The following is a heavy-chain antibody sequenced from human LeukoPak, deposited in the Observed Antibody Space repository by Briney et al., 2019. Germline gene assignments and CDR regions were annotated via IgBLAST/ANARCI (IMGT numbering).Heavy chain of an antibody. CDR2: INHSGST. CDR1: GGSFIGYY. D-gene: IGHD2-2*01. J-gene: IGHJ4*02. CDR3: ARGREDIVVVPAAFIDY. V-gene: IGHV4-34*01. Sequence: PSETLSLTCAVYGGSFIGYYWSWIRQPPGKGLDGIGEINHSGSTNYNPSLKSRVHISVDTSKNQFSLKLSSVTAADTAVYYCARGREDIVVVPAAFIDYWGQGTLVTVSS.